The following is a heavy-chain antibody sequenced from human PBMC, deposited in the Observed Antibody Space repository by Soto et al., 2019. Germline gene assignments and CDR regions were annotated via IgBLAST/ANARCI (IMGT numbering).Heavy chain of an antibody. J-gene: IGHJ6*02. CDR1: GGTFSSYS. CDR2: IIPIFGTA. CDR3: ARGYYDSSGQGYYYGMDV. D-gene: IGHD3-22*01. V-gene: IGHV1-69*13. Sequence: SVKVSCKASGGTFSSYSISWVRQAPGQGLEWMGGIIPIFGTANYAQKFQGRVTITADESTSTAYMELSSLRSEDTAVYYCARGYYDSSGQGYYYGMDVWGQGTTVTVSS.